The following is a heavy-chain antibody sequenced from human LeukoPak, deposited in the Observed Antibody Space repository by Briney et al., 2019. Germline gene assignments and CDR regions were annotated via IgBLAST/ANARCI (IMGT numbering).Heavy chain of an antibody. CDR2: IKQDGSEK. D-gene: IGHD3-22*01. V-gene: IGHV3-7*03. CDR3: AIYYDSSGPRPGGLDY. J-gene: IGHJ4*02. Sequence: PGGSLRLSCAASGFTFSSYWMSWVRQAPGKGLEWVAFIKQDGSEKDYLDSVKGRFTISRDNSKNTVYLQMNSLRAEDTAVYYCAIYYDSSGPRPGGLDYWGQGTLVTVSS. CDR1: GFTFSSYW.